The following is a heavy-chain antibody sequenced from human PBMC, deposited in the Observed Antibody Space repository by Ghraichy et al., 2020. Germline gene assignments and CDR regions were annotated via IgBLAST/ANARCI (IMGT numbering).Heavy chain of an antibody. CDR3: AREGYCSSTSCYTRYYYYYYGMDV. CDR2: ISAYNGNT. CDR1: GYTFTSYG. D-gene: IGHD2-2*02. V-gene: IGHV1-18*01. Sequence: ASVKVSCKASGYTFTSYGISWVRQAPGQGLEWMGWISAYNGNTNYAQKLQGRVTMTTYTSTSTAYMELKSLRSDDTAVYYCAREGYCSSTSCYTRYYYYYYGMDVWGHGTTVTVSS. J-gene: IGHJ6*02.